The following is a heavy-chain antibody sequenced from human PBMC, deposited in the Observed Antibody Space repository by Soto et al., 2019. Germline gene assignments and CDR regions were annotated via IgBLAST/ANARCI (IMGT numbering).Heavy chain of an antibody. CDR3: ARGGPYYDSGSYFDY. D-gene: IGHD3-22*01. Sequence: SETLSLTCAVYGGSFSGYYWSWIRRPPGKGLEWIGEINHSGSTNYNPSLKSRVTISVDTSKNQFSLKLSSVTAADTAVYYCARGGPYYDSGSYFDYWGQGTLVTVSS. V-gene: IGHV4-34*01. J-gene: IGHJ4*02. CDR1: GGSFSGYY. CDR2: INHSGST.